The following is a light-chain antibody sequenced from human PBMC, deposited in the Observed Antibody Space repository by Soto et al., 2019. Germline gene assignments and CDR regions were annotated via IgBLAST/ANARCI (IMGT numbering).Light chain of an antibody. J-gene: IGKJ1*01. CDR2: KAS. V-gene: IGKV1-5*03. CDR3: QQWNSFSWT. CDR1: QSLSGW. Sequence: DIGLTQSPSTLSASVGDRVVITCRASQSLSGWLAWYQQKPGKAPRLLIYKASTLVIGVPSRFRGSGSGTEFTLTISSLQPDDFATYYFQQWNSFSWTFGQGTKVEI.